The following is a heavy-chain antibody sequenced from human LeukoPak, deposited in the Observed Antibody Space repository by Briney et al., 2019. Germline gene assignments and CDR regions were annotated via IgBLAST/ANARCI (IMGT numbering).Heavy chain of an antibody. D-gene: IGHD6-13*01. CDR2: IYYSGST. CDR1: GGSINSSSYY. CDR3: ARLRRIAASIDY. Sequence: PSETLSLTCTVSGGSINSSSYYWGWIRQPPGKGLEWIGSIYYSGSTYYNPSLKSRVTISVDTSKNQFSLKLSSVTAADTAVYYCARLRRIAASIDYWGQGTLVTVSS. J-gene: IGHJ4*02. V-gene: IGHV4-39*01.